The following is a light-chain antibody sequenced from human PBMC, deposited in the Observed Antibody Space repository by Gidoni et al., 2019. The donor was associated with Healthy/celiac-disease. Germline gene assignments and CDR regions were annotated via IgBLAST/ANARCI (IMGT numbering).Light chain of an antibody. V-gene: IGKV4-1*01. CDR2: WAS. CDR1: RSVLYSSNNKNY. J-gene: IGKJ1*01. Sequence: DIVMTQSPDSLPASLVERATINCTSSRSVLYSSNNKNYLAWYQQKPGQPPRLLIYWASTRESGVPDRFSGSGSGTDFTLTISSLQAEDVAVYYCQQYYSSPPTFXXXTKLEIK. CDR3: QQYYSSPPT.